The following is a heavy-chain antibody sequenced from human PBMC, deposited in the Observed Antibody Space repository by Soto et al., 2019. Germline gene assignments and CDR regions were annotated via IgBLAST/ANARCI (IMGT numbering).Heavy chain of an antibody. V-gene: IGHV1-46*01. CDR1: GYTSTSYY. CDR2: VNPSGGST. CDR3: ASVFFGLVARGFGMYV. D-gene: IGHD3-3*01. Sequence: ASVKVSCKASGYTSTSYYIHWVRQAPGQGLEWMGIVNPSGGSTSYAQKFQGRVTMTRDTSTRTVHMELSSLRSEDTAVYYCASVFFGLVARGFGMYVCGKGNTVIVSS. J-gene: IGHJ6*04.